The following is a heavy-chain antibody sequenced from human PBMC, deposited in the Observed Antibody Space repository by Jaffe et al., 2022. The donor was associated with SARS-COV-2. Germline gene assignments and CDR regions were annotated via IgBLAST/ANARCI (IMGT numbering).Heavy chain of an antibody. Sequence: QVQLQQSGPGLVKPSETLSLTCAISGDSVSSGSATWNWIRQSPSRGLEWLGRTYYRSTWYSDYGASVKSRIIINSDTCKNQFSLHFNSVTPEDTAVYYCARDEDIGAATEGAFDIWGQGTLVTVYS. CDR3: ARDEDIGAATEGAFDI. V-gene: IGHV6-1*01. CDR2: TYYRSTWYS. D-gene: IGHD5-12*01. J-gene: IGHJ3*02. CDR1: GDSVSSGSAT.